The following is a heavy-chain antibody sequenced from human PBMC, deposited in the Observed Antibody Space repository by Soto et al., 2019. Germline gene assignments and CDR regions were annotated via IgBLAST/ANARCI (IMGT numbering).Heavy chain of an antibody. V-gene: IGHV3-23*01. CDR3: AKPPDYNWNDY. CDR1: GFTFSSYA. CDR2: VSGSGGST. Sequence: EVQLLESGGGLVQPGGSLRLSCAASGFTFSSYAMSWVRQDPGKGLEWISAVSGSGGSTYYADSVKGRFTISRDNSKDTLYLQMNNPRAEDTAVYYCAKPPDYNWNDYWGQGTLVTVSS. D-gene: IGHD1-20*01. J-gene: IGHJ4*02.